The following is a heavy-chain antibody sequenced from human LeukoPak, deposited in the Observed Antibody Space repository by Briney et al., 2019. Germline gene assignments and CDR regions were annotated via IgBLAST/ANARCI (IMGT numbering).Heavy chain of an antibody. Sequence: GGSLRLSCAASGFPFSSYAMRWVRQAPGRGLEWVSTITDSGSITYYSDSVKGRFTISRDNSKNTLYLQMNSLRAEDTALYFCARVISTTYKYMDVWGQGTPVTVSS. V-gene: IGHV3-23*01. D-gene: IGHD2-21*01. CDR2: ITDSGSIT. CDR1: GFPFSSYA. J-gene: IGHJ6*02. CDR3: ARVISTTYKYMDV.